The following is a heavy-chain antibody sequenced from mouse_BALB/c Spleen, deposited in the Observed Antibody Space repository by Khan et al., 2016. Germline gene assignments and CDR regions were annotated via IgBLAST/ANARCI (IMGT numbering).Heavy chain of an antibody. V-gene: IGHV1-9*01. J-gene: IGHJ2*01. CDR1: GYTFSSYW. D-gene: IGHD2-1*01. Sequence: QVQLQQAGAELMKPGASVKISCKATGYTFSSYWIEWVKQRPGHGLEWIGEILPGSGSTNYNEKFKGKATFTADTSSNTAYMQLSSLTSEDSAVYYCARFYYGKGFDYWGKGTTLTVSS. CDR2: ILPGSGST. CDR3: ARFYYGKGFDY.